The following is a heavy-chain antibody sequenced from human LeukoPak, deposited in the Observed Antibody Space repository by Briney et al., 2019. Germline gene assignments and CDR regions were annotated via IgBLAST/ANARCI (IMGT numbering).Heavy chain of an antibody. CDR3: AKWGPYDILTGRIN. CDR2: IKPDESEK. CDR1: GFTFSNYW. V-gene: IGHV3-7*03. J-gene: IGHJ4*02. D-gene: IGHD3-9*01. Sequence: GGSLRLSCTASGFTFSNYWMTWVRQAPGKGLEWVANIKPDESEKYYVGSVKGRFTISRDNAKNSLYLQMNSLRAEDTAVYYCAKWGPYDILTGRINWGQGTLVTVSS.